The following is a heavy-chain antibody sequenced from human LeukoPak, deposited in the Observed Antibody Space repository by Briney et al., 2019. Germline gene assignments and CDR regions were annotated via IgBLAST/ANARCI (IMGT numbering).Heavy chain of an antibody. J-gene: IGHJ4*02. V-gene: IGHV3-7*01. CDR2: IKQDGTEK. D-gene: IGHD4-17*01. CDR3: AKDYTTVTYYFDY. CDR1: GFTFTTYW. Sequence: GESLRLSCAASGFTFTTYWMSWVRQAPGKGLEWVANIKQDGTEKYYADSVKGRFTISRDNSKNTLYLQMNSLRAEDTAVYYCAKDYTTVTYYFDYWGQGTLVTVSS.